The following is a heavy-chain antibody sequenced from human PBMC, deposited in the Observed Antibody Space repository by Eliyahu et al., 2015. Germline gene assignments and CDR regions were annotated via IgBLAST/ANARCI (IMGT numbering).Heavy chain of an antibody. V-gene: IGHV3-66*01. CDR3: ATGRTDYGDFPN. CDR2: IYHPDHL. D-gene: IGHD4-17*01. J-gene: IGHJ4*02. Sequence: EMQMVESGGDLVQPGESLRLSCAASGFTVGSFYMGWFRQPPGKGLEGVAVIYHPDHLYYADSVKGRFTISRDHAKNTLFLQMDTLRVEDTGVYYCATGRTDYGDFPNWGRGTLVTVSS. CDR1: GFTVGSFY.